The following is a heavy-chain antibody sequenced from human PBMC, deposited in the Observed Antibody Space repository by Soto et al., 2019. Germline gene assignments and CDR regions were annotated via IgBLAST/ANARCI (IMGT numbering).Heavy chain of an antibody. D-gene: IGHD2-2*01. V-gene: IGHV5-51*01. CDR3: ASYCSSTSCLTNDAFDI. CDR1: GYSFTSYW. CDR2: IYPGDSDT. Sequence: GESLKISCKGSGYSFTSYWIGWVRQMPGKGLEWMGIIYPGDSDTRYNPSFQGQVTISADKSISTAYLQWSSLKASDTAMYYCASYCSSTSCLTNDAFDIWGQGTMVTVSS. J-gene: IGHJ3*02.